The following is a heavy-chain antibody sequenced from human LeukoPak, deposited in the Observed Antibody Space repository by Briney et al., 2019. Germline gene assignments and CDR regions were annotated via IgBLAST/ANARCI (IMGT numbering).Heavy chain of an antibody. V-gene: IGHV4-61*02. D-gene: IGHD3-10*01. CDR3: ARDGSGTAY. CDR1: GGSISSGSYY. Sequence: PSETLSLTCTDSGGSISSGSYYWSWIRQPAGKGLEWIGRIYTSGSTNYNPSLKSRVTISVDTSKNQFSLKLSSVTAADTAVYYCARDGSGTAYWGQGTLVTVSS. J-gene: IGHJ4*02. CDR2: IYTSGST.